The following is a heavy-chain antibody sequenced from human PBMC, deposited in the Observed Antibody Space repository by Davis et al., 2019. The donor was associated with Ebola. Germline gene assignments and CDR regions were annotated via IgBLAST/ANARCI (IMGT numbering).Heavy chain of an antibody. V-gene: IGHV4-34*01. D-gene: IGHD2-15*01. CDR3: ARGLTFLGYCSGGSCSPFDY. CDR2: INHSGST. Sequence: PGGSLRLSCAVYGGSFSGYYWSWIRQPPGKGLEWIGEINHSGSTNCNPSLKSRVTISVDTSKNQFSLKLSSVTAADTAVYYCARGLTFLGYCSGGSCSPFDYWGQGTLVTVSS. J-gene: IGHJ4*02. CDR1: GGSFSGYY.